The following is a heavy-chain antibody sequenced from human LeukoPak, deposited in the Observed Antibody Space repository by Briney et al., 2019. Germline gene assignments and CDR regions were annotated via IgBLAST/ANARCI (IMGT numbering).Heavy chain of an antibody. D-gene: IGHD3-10*02. Sequence: PSETLSLTCTVSGDSISGYYWSWIRQPPGKGLEWIGYLYFGGTTNYNPSLKSRVTISVDTSKNQFSLKLSSVTSADTAVYCCARVNVADESEGFEYWGQGTLVTVSS. CDR3: ARVNVADESEGFEY. CDR1: GDSISGYY. CDR2: LYFGGTT. J-gene: IGHJ4*02. V-gene: IGHV4-59*01.